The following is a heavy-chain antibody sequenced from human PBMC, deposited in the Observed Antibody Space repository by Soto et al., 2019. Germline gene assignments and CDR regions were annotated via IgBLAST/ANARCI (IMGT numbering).Heavy chain of an antibody. CDR1: GFTFSSSW. V-gene: IGHV3-23*01. Sequence: PLWSLVLCCAPSGFTFSSSWIHWGGQVPWKWLEWVSDNSGSGGSTYDADSVKFRFTIYRDNSKNTRYLQMNSLRAEDTAVYYCAKEYRIVVVITPALFDPWGHRTLVPASS. CDR3: AKEYRIVVVITPALFDP. D-gene: IGHD3-22*01. J-gene: IGHJ5*02. CDR2: NSGSGGST.